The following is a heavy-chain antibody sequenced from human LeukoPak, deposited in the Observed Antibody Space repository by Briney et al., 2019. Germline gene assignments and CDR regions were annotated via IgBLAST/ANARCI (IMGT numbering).Heavy chain of an antibody. D-gene: IGHD1-20*01. CDR3: AKDHTVSITYYFDY. CDR1: GFTFSYYA. Sequence: GGSLRLSCVASGFTFSYYAMSWVRQAPGKGLEWVSAISGSGGSTYYADSVKGRFTISRDNSKNTLYLQMNSLRAEDTAVYYCAKDHTVSITYYFDYWGQGTLVTVSS. J-gene: IGHJ4*02. CDR2: ISGSGGST. V-gene: IGHV3-23*01.